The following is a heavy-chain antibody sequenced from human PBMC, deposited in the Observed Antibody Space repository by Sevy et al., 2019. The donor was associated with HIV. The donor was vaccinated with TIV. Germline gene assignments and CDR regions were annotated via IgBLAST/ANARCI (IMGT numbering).Heavy chain of an antibody. J-gene: IGHJ4*02. CDR2: IRSKSDGETT. CDR1: GFTFSNAW. V-gene: IGHV3-15*01. CDR3: YTERFRYCSGGTGLSSDF. Sequence: GGSLRLSCAASGFTFSNAWMNWVRQAPGKGLEWVGRIRSKSDGETTDDAAPMQSRLTIARDDSKNTLYLQMNNLKTEDTGDYYCYTERFRYCSGGTGLSSDFWGQGTLVTVSS. D-gene: IGHD2-15*01.